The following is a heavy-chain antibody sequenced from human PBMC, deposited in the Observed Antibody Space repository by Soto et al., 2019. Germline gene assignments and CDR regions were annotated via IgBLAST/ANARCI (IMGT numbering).Heavy chain of an antibody. V-gene: IGHV3-23*01. D-gene: IGHD3-9*01. J-gene: IGHJ6*02. CDR1: GFTFSSYA. CDR2: ISGSGGST. Sequence: GSLRLSCAASGFTFSSYAMSWVRQAPGKGLEWVSAISGSGGSTYYADSVKGRFTISRDNSKNTLYLQMNSLRAEDTAVYYCAKGDYDILTGYYSRYYYYGMDVWGQGTTVTVSS. CDR3: AKGDYDILTGYYSRYYYYGMDV.